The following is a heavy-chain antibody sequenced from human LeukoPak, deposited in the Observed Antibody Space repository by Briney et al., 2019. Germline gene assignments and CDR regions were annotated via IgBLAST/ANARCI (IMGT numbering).Heavy chain of an antibody. CDR1: GGSISSSSYY. Sequence: SETLSLTCTVSGGSISSSSYYWGWIRQPPGKGLEWIGSIYYSGSTYYNPSLKSRVTISVDTSKNQFSLKLSSVTAADTAVYYCARHELRYAPFFDYWGQGTLVTVSS. J-gene: IGHJ4*02. V-gene: IGHV4-39*01. D-gene: IGHD4-23*01. CDR2: IYYSGST. CDR3: ARHELRYAPFFDY.